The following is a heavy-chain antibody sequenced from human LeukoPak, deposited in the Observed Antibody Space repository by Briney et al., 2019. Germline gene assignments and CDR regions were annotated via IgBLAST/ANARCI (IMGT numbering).Heavy chain of an antibody. D-gene: IGHD3-22*01. Sequence: GGSLRLSCTVSGFTVSSNSMSWVRQAPGKGLEWVANINRDASEKYYVDSVKGRFTISRDNAKNSLYLQMTSLRADDTAVYYCAKDRYYDSSGYYSLAFDIWGQGTMVTVSS. CDR3: AKDRYYDSSGYYSLAFDI. V-gene: IGHV3-7*01. J-gene: IGHJ3*02. CDR2: INRDASEK. CDR1: GFTVSSNS.